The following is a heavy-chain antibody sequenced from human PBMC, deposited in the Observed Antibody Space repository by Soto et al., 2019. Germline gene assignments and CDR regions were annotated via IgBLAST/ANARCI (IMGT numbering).Heavy chain of an antibody. Sequence: GGSLRLSCLVSGFTVNTNYMYWVRQAPGRGREWVSAMYSGGDIHYSDSVKGRFTISRDTSENTLYLRMDKLRVEDTAVYFCVSRIPSWVFDYWGQGTLVTVSS. J-gene: IGHJ4*01. CDR2: MYSGGDI. V-gene: IGHV3-53*01. CDR1: GFTVNTNY. D-gene: IGHD3-16*01. CDR3: VSRIPSWVFDY.